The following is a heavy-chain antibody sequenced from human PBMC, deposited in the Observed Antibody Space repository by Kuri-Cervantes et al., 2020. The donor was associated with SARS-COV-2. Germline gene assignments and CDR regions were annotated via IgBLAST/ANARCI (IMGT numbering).Heavy chain of an antibody. D-gene: IGHD4-11*01. CDR2: IDQGGRET. J-gene: IGHJ5*02. Sequence: GESLKISCAGSGFTFRNNWMSWVRQAPGKGLEWVANIDQGGRETNYVDSVKGRFAISRGNAKNSLFLQMNSLRAEDTAVYYCARARGNYYFSPPLYNWFDPWGQGTLVTVSS. V-gene: IGHV3-7*04. CDR1: GFTFRNNW. CDR3: ARARGNYYFSPPLYNWFDP.